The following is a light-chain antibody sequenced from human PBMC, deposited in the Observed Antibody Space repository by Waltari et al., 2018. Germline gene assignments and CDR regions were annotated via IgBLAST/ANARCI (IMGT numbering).Light chain of an antibody. Sequence: QSALTQPASVSGSPGQSLTISCTGTTSDAGGYNYVSWYQQHPGNAPKLMIYDVSKRPSGVSNRFSGSKSGNTASLTISGLQAEDEADYYCSSYTSSSTVVFGGGTKLTVL. J-gene: IGLJ2*01. CDR2: DVS. CDR1: TSDAGGYNY. V-gene: IGLV2-14*01. CDR3: SSYTSSSTVV.